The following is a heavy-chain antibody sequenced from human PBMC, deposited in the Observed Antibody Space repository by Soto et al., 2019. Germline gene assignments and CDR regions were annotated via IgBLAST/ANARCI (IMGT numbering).Heavy chain of an antibody. V-gene: IGHV4-30-4*01. J-gene: IGHJ4*01. CDR1: GGSISSGDYY. CDR3: TRSMVRGVIIPFDF. Sequence: SETLSLTCTVSGGSISSGDYYWSWIRQPPGKGLEWIGYIYYSGSTYYNPSLKSRVTISVDTSKNQFSLKLSSVTAADTAVYYCTRSMVRGVIIPFDFWGHGTLVTVSA. CDR2: IYYSGST. D-gene: IGHD3-10*01.